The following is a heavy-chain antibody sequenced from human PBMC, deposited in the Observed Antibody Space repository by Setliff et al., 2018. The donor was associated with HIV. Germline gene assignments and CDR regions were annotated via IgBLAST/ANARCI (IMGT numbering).Heavy chain of an antibody. V-gene: IGHV1-3*01. D-gene: IGHD3-10*01. CDR2: INVGNGDT. Sequence: GASVKVSCKASGYTFTSYSLHWVRQAPGQSLEWMGWINVGNGDTKYSRELQGRIIITRDTSANTAYMELSSLRFDDTAVYFCARGALLAAFDFDHWGHGTLVTVSS. CDR3: ARGALLAAFDFDH. J-gene: IGHJ4*01. CDR1: GYTFTSYS.